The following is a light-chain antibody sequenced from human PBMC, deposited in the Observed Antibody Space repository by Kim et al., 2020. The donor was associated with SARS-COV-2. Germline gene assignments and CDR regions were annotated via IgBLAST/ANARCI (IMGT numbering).Light chain of an antibody. Sequence: PGQTASITCSGDKLGDKYACWYQQKPGQSPVLVIYQDSKRPSGIPERFSGSNSGNTATLTISGTQAMDEADYYCQAWDSSTASRVFGGGTQLTVL. CDR2: QDS. V-gene: IGLV3-1*01. CDR1: KLGDKY. J-gene: IGLJ3*02. CDR3: QAWDSSTASRV.